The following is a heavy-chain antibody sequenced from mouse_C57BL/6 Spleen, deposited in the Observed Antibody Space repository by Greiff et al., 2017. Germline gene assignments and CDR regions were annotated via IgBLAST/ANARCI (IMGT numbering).Heavy chain of an antibody. CDR1: GYTFTDYN. V-gene: IGHV1-18*01. D-gene: IGHD1-1*01. CDR3: ARPYYYGSAPRYAMDY. J-gene: IGHJ4*01. CDR2: INPNNGGT. Sequence: VQLQQSGPELVKPGASVKIPCKASGYTFTDYNMDWVKQSHGKSLEWIGDINPNNGGTIYNQKFKAKATLTVDKSSSTAYVELRSLTSEDTAVYYCARPYYYGSAPRYAMDYWGQGTSGTVSS.